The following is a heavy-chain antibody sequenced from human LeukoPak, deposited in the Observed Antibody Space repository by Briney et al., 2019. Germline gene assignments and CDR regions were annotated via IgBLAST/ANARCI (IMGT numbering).Heavy chain of an antibody. D-gene: IGHD4-17*01. J-gene: IGHJ4*02. CDR2: IYYSGSP. V-gene: IGHV4-30-4*01. CDR1: GGSISSGDYY. CDR3: ARDYGDYVFDY. Sequence: SETLSLTCTVSGGSISSGDYYWSWIRQPPGKGLEWIGYIYYSGSPYYNPSLKSRVTISVDTSKNQFSLKLSSVTAADTAVYYCARDYGDYVFDYWGQGTLVTVSS.